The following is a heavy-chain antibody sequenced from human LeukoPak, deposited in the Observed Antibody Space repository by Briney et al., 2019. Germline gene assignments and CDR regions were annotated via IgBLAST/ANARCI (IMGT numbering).Heavy chain of an antibody. CDR3: AREYSGYRTPDY. J-gene: IGHJ4*02. CDR2: ISRSSSYT. Sequence: PGGSLRLSCAASEFTFSDYYMSWIRQAPGKGLEWVSYISRSSSYTNYADSVKGRFTISRDNAKNSLYLQMNSLRAEDTAVYYCAREYSGYRTPDYWGQGTLVTVSS. CDR1: EFTFSDYY. D-gene: IGHD5-12*01. V-gene: IGHV3-11*05.